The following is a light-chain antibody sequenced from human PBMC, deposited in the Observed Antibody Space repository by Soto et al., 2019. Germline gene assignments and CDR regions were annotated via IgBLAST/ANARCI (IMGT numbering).Light chain of an antibody. CDR2: LGS. J-gene: IGKJ5*01. CDR1: QILLHSNGKKY. CDR3: VKVLQTPIT. V-gene: IGKV2-28*01. Sequence: DIVITHSPLSLPVTPGDAASISCMSSQILLHSNGKKYMDWYLQKPGQSPQLLIYLGSNRASGVPDRFSGSGSGTAFTLKISRVEAEDVGVYYCVKVLQTPITFGQGTRLEIK.